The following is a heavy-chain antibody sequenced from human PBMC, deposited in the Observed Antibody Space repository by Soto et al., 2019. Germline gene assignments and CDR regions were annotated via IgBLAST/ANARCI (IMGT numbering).Heavy chain of an antibody. Sequence: GGSLRLSCAASGFTFSSYGMHWVRQAPGKGLEWVAVIWYDGSNKYYADSVKGRFTISIDNSKNTLYLQMNSLRAEDTAVYYCASDWRVVPGVYYYYGMDVWGQGTPVTVSS. CDR1: GFTFSSYG. CDR2: IWYDGSNK. J-gene: IGHJ6*02. D-gene: IGHD3-3*01. CDR3: ASDWRVVPGVYYYYGMDV. V-gene: IGHV3-33*01.